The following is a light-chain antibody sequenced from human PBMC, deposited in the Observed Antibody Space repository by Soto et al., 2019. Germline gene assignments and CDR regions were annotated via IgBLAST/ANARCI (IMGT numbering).Light chain of an antibody. V-gene: IGKV1-39*01. CDR3: QQTSSSLRT. CDR1: QIINTY. J-gene: IGKJ1*01. Sequence: DIQMTQSPSSLSASVGDRLTITCRASQIINTYLNWYQQRPGKATKLLIYAASNLESGVPSRFSGSGSATDFTLTISGLQPEDLGSYYCQQTSSSLRTFGQGTRVDI. CDR2: AAS.